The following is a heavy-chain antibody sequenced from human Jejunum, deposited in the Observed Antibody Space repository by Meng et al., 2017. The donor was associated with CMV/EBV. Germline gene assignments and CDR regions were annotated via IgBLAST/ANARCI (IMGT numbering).Heavy chain of an antibody. D-gene: IGHD1-26*01. J-gene: IGHJ4*02. CDR1: GFSLSTSGVG. V-gene: IGHV2-5*02. CDR3: AHFVGGYYPSRPDY. CDR2: IYWDDDK. Sequence: QITLKESGPTLVKPTQTLTLTCTCSGFSLSTSGVGVGWIRQPPGKALEWLALIYWDDDKRYSPSLKNRLTITKDTSKNQVVLTLTNIDPVDTATYYCAHFVGGYYPSRPDYWGQGTLVTVSS.